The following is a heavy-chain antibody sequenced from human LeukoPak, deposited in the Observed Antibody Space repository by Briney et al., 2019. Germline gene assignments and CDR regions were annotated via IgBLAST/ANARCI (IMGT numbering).Heavy chain of an antibody. Sequence: GEPLKLSCKGSGYSFTNYWIGWVRQMPGKGLEWMGIIYPDDSDTRYSPSFQGQVTISADKSISTAYLQWSSLKASETAMYYCARHQDGYSYGYDYWGQGTLVTVSS. J-gene: IGHJ4*02. D-gene: IGHD5-18*01. CDR1: GYSFTNYW. CDR3: ARHQDGYSYGYDY. V-gene: IGHV5-51*01. CDR2: IYPDDSDT.